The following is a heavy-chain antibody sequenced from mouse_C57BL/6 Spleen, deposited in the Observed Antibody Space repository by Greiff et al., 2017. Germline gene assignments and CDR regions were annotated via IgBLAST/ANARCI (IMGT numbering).Heavy chain of an antibody. Sequence: VQLQQSGAELARPGASVKMSCKASGYTFTSYTMHWVKQRPGQGLEWIGYINPSSGYTKYNQKFKDKATLTADKSSSTAYMQLSSLTSEDSAGYYCARGDGNFYAMDYWGQGTSVTVSS. CDR1: GYTFTSYT. J-gene: IGHJ4*01. CDR2: INPSSGYT. V-gene: IGHV1-4*01. D-gene: IGHD2-1*01. CDR3: ARGDGNFYAMDY.